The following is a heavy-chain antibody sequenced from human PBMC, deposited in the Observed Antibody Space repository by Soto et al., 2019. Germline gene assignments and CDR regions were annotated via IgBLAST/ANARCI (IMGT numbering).Heavy chain of an antibody. CDR2: ISYDGSNK. Sequence: PGGSLRLSCAASGFTFSSYGMHWVRQAPGKGLEWVAVISYDGSNKYYADSVKGRFTISRDNSKNTLYLQMNSLRAEDTAVYYCAKDIGYGDYGYYYYGMDVWGQGTTVTVSS. V-gene: IGHV3-30*18. J-gene: IGHJ6*02. CDR3: AKDIGYGDYGYYYYGMDV. CDR1: GFTFSSYG. D-gene: IGHD4-17*01.